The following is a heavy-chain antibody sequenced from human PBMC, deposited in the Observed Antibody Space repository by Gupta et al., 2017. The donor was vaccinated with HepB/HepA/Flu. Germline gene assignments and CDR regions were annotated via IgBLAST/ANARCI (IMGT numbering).Heavy chain of an antibody. J-gene: IGHJ4*02. CDR2: ISYDGSNK. V-gene: IGHV3-30*18. CDR3: AKDESDLKKDYNSWEEKLVY. Sequence: QVQLVASGGGVVQPGRSLRLSCAASGFTFSSYGMHWVRKAPGKGPEWVAVISYDGSNKYYADSVKDRFTISRDNSKNTLYLQRNSPRAEATAGYSCAKDESDLKKDYNSWEEKLVYWGQGTLVNVSS. D-gene: IGHD3-3*01. CDR1: GFTFSSYG.